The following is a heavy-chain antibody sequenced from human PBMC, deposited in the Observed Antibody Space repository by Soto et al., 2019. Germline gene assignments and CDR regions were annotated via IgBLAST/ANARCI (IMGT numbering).Heavy chain of an antibody. D-gene: IGHD6-6*01. CDR1: GFTFSSYS. CDR2: ISSSSSYI. J-gene: IGHJ4*02. CDR3: ARAGSSCGGRDY. Sequence: SLRLSYAASGFTFSSYSMNWVRQAPGKGLEWVSSISSSSSYIYYADSVKGRFTISRDNAKNSLYLQMNSLRAEDTAVYYCARAGSSCGGRDYWGQGTLVTVSS. V-gene: IGHV3-21*01.